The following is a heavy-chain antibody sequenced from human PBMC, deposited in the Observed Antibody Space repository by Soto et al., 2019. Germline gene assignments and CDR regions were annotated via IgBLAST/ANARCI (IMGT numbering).Heavy chain of an antibody. J-gene: IGHJ4*02. CDR2: IYYSGST. V-gene: IGHV4-30-4*01. CDR1: GGSISSGDYY. CDR3: ARGKQAGGIVVVPAGILHY. D-gene: IGHD2-2*01. Sequence: SETLSLTCTVSGGSISSGDYYWSWIRQPPGKGLEWIGYIYYSGSTYYNPSLKSRVTISVDTSKNQFSLKLSSVTAADTAVYYCARGKQAGGIVVVPAGILHYWCQAILVTLSS.